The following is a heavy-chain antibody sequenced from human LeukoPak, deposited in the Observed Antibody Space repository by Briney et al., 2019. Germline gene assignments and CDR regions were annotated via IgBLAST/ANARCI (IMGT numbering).Heavy chain of an antibody. J-gene: IGHJ6*03. Sequence: SVKVSCKASGGTFSSYAISWVRQAPGQGLEWMGGIIPIFGTANYAQKFQGRVTITADESTSTAYMELRSLRSEDTAVYYCATGDIVVVPAAIGGSHYYYYYMDVWGKGTTVTVSS. CDR2: IIPIFGTA. V-gene: IGHV1-69*13. CDR3: ATGDIVVVPAAIGGSHYYYYYMDV. D-gene: IGHD2-2*02. CDR1: GGTFSSYA.